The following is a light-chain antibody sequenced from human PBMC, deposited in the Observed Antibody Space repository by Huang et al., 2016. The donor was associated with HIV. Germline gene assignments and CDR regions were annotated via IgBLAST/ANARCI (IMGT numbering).Light chain of an antibody. CDR3: QQRSNWPPWT. Sequence: EIVLTQSPATLSLSPGERATLSCWARQSVSSYLDWCQQKPGQAPRRLIDDASNRATGIPARFSGSGSGTDVTLTISSLEPEDFAVYYCQQRSNWPPWTFGKGTNVEIK. J-gene: IGKJ1*01. V-gene: IGKV3-11*01. CDR1: QSVSSY. CDR2: DAS.